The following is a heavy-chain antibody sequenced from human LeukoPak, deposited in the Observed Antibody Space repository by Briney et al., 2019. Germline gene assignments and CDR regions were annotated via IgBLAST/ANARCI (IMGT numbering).Heavy chain of an antibody. CDR3: ARIGSAAFTDY. J-gene: IGHJ4*02. CDR2: ISDSGCAI. CDR1: GFTFSTYA. Sequence: GGSLRLSCAASGFTFSTYALNWVRQAPGKGRGWVSTISDSGCAIFYADSVKSRFTMSRDNSKNSLFLQMNSLRAEDTALYYCARIGSAAFTDYWGQGTLVTVSS. D-gene: IGHD3-3*02. V-gene: IGHV3-23*01.